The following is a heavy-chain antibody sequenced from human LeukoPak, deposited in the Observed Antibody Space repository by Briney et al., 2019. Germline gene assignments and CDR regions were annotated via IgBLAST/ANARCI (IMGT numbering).Heavy chain of an antibody. CDR1: GFTFSSYG. J-gene: IGHJ4*02. CDR3: ARARALFDY. V-gene: IGHV3-33*01. Sequence: VQPGRSLGLSCAASGFTFSSYGMHWVRQAPGKGLEWVAVIWYDGSNKYYADSVKGRFTISRDNSKNTLYLQMNSLRAEDTAVYYCARARALFDYWGQGTLVTVSS. CDR2: IWYDGSNK.